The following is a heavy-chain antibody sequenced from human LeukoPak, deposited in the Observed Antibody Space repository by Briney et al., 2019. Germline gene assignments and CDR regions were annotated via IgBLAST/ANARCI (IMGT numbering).Heavy chain of an antibody. Sequence: SQTLSLTCTVSGGSISSGDYYWSWIRQPPGKGLEWIGYIYYSGSTYYNPSLKSRVTISVDTSKNQFSLKLSSVTAADTAVYYCARDIRWELRGGPYFDYWGQGTLVTVSS. V-gene: IGHV4-30-4*08. D-gene: IGHD1-26*01. CDR2: IYYSGST. J-gene: IGHJ4*02. CDR1: GGSISSGDYY. CDR3: ARDIRWELRGGPYFDY.